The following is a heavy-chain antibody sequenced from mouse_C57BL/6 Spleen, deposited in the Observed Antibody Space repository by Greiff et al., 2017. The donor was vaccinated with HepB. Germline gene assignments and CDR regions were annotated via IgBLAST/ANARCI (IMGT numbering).Heavy chain of an antibody. V-gene: IGHV7-3*01. CDR3: ARVGYPYAMDY. D-gene: IGHD2-2*01. Sequence: EVNVVESGGGLVQPGGSLSLSCAASGFTFTDYYMSWVRQPPGKALEWLGFIRNKANGYTTEYSASVKGRFTISRDNSQSILYRQMKALRAEDSATYYCARVGYPYAMDYWGQGTSVTVSS. CDR1: GFTFTDYY. J-gene: IGHJ4*01. CDR2: IRNKANGYTT.